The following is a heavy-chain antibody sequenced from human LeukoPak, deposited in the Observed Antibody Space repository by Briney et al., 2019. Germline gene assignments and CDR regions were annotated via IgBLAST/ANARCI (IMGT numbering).Heavy chain of an antibody. J-gene: IGHJ4*02. V-gene: IGHV1-46*01. D-gene: IGHD6-19*01. CDR1: GYTFTIYY. CDR3: ARDPYTSVAGTHFDY. CDR2: INPSGGST. Sequence: ASVTVSFTASGYTFTIYYMHWVRQAPGQGLEWMGIINPSGGSTSYAQKFQGRVTMTRDTSTSTVYMELSSLRSEDTAVYYCARDPYTSVAGTHFDYWGQGTLVTVSS.